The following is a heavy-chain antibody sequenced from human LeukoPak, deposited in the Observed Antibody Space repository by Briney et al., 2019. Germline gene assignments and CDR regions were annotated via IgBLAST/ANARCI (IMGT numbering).Heavy chain of an antibody. Sequence: ASVKVSCKASGYTFTSYYMHLVRQAPGQGLEWMGIINPSGGSTSYAQKFQGRVTMTRDTSTSTVYMELSSLRSEDTAVYYCSGAILTGYYPHLDYWGQGTLVTVSS. CDR2: INPSGGST. V-gene: IGHV1-46*01. D-gene: IGHD3-9*01. CDR3: SGAILTGYYPHLDY. CDR1: GYTFTSYY. J-gene: IGHJ4*02.